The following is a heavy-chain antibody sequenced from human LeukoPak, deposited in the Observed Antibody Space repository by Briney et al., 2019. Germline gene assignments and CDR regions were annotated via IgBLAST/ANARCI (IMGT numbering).Heavy chain of an antibody. D-gene: IGHD6-13*01. V-gene: IGHV4-39*07. J-gene: IGHJ5*02. CDR1: GGSISSSSHY. CDR3: AREIHSSSWSNWFDP. Sequence: SETLSLTCTVSGGSISSSSHYWGWIRQPPGKGLEWIGSIYYSGSTYYNPSLKSRVTISVDTSKNQFSLKLSSVTAADTAVYYCAREIHSSSWSNWFDPWGQGTLVTVSS. CDR2: IYYSGST.